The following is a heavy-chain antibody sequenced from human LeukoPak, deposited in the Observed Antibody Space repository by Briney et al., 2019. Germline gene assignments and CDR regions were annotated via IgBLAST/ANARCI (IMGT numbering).Heavy chain of an antibody. D-gene: IGHD3-22*01. CDR3: ARSYYYYDSSDLYYFDY. Sequence: SETLSLTCTVSGYSSSSGYYWGWIRLPPGKGLEWIGSIYHSGSTYYNPSLKSRVTISLDTSKNQFSLKLSSVTAADTAVYYCARSYYYYDSSDLYYFDYWGQGTLVTVSS. CDR1: GYSSSSGYY. CDR2: IYHSGST. V-gene: IGHV4-38-2*02. J-gene: IGHJ4*02.